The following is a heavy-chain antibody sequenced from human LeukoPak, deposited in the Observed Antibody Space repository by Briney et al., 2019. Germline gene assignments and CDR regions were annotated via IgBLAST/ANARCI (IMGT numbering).Heavy chain of an antibody. V-gene: IGHV3-7*01. CDR1: GSTFSNYW. J-gene: IGHJ4*02. CDR3: AKEIWPTVTTPGWTYFDY. D-gene: IGHD4-17*01. Sequence: GGSLRLSCAVSGSTFSNYWMSWVRQAPGKGLEWVANIKQDGSEKYYVDSVEGRFTISRDNAKNSLYLQMNSLRAEDTAVYYCAKEIWPTVTTPGWTYFDYWGQGALVTVSS. CDR2: IKQDGSEK.